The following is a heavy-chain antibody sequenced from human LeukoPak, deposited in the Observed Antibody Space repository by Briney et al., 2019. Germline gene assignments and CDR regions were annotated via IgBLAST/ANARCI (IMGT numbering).Heavy chain of an antibody. D-gene: IGHD3-10*01. Sequence: ASVKVSCKASGYTFTSYHMHWVRQAPGQGLEWMGWINPNSGGTNYAQKFQGRVTMTRDTSISTAYMELSRLRSDDTAVYYCARDLGGVRGYYYYYMDVWGKGTTVTVSS. CDR3: ARDLGGVRGYYYYYMDV. J-gene: IGHJ6*03. CDR1: GYTFTSYH. V-gene: IGHV1-2*02. CDR2: INPNSGGT.